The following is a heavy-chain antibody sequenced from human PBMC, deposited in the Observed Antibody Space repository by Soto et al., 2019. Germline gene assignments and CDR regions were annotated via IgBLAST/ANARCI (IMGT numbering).Heavy chain of an antibody. Sequence: SVPTLVNPTQTLTLTCAFSGFSLSTSGVGVGWIRQPPGKALEWLALIYWNDDKRYSPSLKSRLTITRDTSKNQVVHTMTNMDPVDTATYYCAHRTLLNYYESSGYYYENWFDPWGQGTLVTVSS. CDR2: IYWNDDK. D-gene: IGHD3-22*01. CDR3: AHRTLLNYYESSGYYYENWFDP. V-gene: IGHV2-5*01. J-gene: IGHJ5*02. CDR1: GFSLSTSGVG.